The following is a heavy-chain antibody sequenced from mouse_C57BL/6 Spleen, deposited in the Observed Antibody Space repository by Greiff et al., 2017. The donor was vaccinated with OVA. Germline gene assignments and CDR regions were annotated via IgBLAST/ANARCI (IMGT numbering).Heavy chain of an antibody. CDR2: ISYDGSN. CDR1: GYSITSGYY. V-gene: IGHV3-6*01. Sequence: DVHLVESGPGLVKPSQSLSLTCSVTGYSITSGYYWNWIRQFPGNKLEWMGYISYDGSNNYNPSLKNRISITRDTSKNQFFLKLNSVTTEDTATYYCAREGYAMDYWGQGTSVTVSS. J-gene: IGHJ4*01. CDR3: AREGYAMDY.